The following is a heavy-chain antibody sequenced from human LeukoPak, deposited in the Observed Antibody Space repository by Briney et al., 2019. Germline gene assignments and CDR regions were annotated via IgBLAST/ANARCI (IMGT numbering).Heavy chain of an antibody. CDR1: GFTFSWYG. J-gene: IGHJ4*02. CDR2: ISSSGGTI. D-gene: IGHD6-6*01. V-gene: IGHV3-48*03. Sequence: GGSLGLSCAASGFTFSWYGIHWVRQAPGKGLEWVSYISSSGGTIYYADSVKGRFTISRDNAKNSLYLQMNSLRAEDTAVYYCARDRVSHFDYWGQGTLVTVSS. CDR3: ARDRVSHFDY.